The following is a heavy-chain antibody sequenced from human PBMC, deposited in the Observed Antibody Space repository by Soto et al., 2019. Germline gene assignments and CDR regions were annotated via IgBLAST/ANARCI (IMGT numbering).Heavy chain of an antibody. V-gene: IGHV3-33*01. Sequence: QVQVVESGGGVVQPGRSLRLSCAASGFTFSSYGMHWVRQAPGKGLEWVAVIWSDVSNKYYADSLKGRFIVSRDIYKDTSYQQMSSLRAEDTAVYYWAIESCRGGSYSPPYYYYYGMDVWGHGTTVIVS. D-gene: IGHD2-15*01. J-gene: IGHJ6*02. CDR2: IWSDVSNK. CDR1: GFTFSSYG. CDR3: AIESCRGGSYSPPYYYYYGMDV.